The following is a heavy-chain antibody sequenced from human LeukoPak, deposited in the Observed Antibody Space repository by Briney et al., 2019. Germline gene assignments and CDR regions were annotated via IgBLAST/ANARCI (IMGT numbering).Heavy chain of an antibody. CDR2: IYYSGST. CDR1: RGSLSSAGYY. CDR3: ARLGEI. D-gene: IGHD3-16*01. Sequence: SETLSLTCTVSRGSLSSAGYYWSWLRQHPGKGLEWIGYIYYSGSTYYNPSLKSRVTISLDTSKNQFSLKLTSVTAADTAVYYCARLGEIWGQGTMVTVCS. J-gene: IGHJ3*02. V-gene: IGHV4-31*03.